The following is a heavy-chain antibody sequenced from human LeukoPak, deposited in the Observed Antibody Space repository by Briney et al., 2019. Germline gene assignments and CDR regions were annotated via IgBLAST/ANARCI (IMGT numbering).Heavy chain of an antibody. CDR2: IIPIFGTA. CDR1: GGTFSSYA. J-gene: IGHJ4*02. Sequence: SVKVSCKSSGGTFSSYAISWVRQAPGQGLEWMGGIIPIFGTANYAQKFQGRVTITADESTRTAYMELSSLRSEDTAVSYCARIPPREAWFGELDYWGQGTLVTVSS. V-gene: IGHV1-69*01. CDR3: ARIPPREAWFGELDY. D-gene: IGHD3-10*01.